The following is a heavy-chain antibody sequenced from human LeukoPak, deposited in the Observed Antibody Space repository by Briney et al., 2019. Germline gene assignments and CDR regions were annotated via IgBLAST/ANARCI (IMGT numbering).Heavy chain of an antibody. D-gene: IGHD3-9*01. CDR1: GGSFSGYY. V-gene: IGHV4-34*01. J-gene: IGHJ6*02. CDR2: INHSGST. CDR3: ARGLLTGYYNRYYYYGMDV. Sequence: ASETLSLTCAVYGGSFSGYYWSWIRQPPGKGLEWIGEINHSGSTNYNPSLKSRVTISVDTSKNQFSLKLSSVTAADTAVYYCARGLLTGYYNRYYYYGMDVWGQGTTVTVSS.